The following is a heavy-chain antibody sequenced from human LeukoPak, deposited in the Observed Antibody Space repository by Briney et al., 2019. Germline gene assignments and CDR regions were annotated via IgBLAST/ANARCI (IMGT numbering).Heavy chain of an antibody. J-gene: IGHJ4*02. D-gene: IGHD1-26*01. CDR1: GYTFTDYY. CDR2: INPNSGGT. Sequence: GASVKVSCKASGYTFTDYYLHWVRQAPGQGLEWMGWINPNSGGTDSAQKFQGRVTMTRDTSISTAYMELSRLRSDDTAVYYCARDPEEWELLKRYYFDYWGQGTLVTVSS. V-gene: IGHV1-2*02. CDR3: ARDPEEWELLKRYYFDY.